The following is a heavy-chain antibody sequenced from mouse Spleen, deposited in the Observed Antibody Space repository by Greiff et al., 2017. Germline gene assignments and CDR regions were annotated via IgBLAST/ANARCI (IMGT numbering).Heavy chain of an antibody. J-gene: IGHJ3*01. CDR3: ARDEHPYWFAY. V-gene: IGHV1-64*01. CDR2: IHPTAGDT. CDR1: GYSFTSYW. Sequence: QVQLQQPGAELVRPGASVKLSCKASGYSFTSYWMNWVKQRPGQSLEWIGMIHPTAGDTRFNQKFKAKATLTVDKSSSTAYMQLNSPTSEDSAVYYCARDEHPYWFAYWGQGTPLTVSA.